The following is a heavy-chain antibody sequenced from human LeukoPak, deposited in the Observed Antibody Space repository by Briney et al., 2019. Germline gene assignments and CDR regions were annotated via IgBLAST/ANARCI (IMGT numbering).Heavy chain of an antibody. CDR3: ARELGGITGTQDY. CDR2: ISAYNGNT. J-gene: IGHJ4*02. V-gene: IGHV1-18*01. Sequence: APVEVSCKASGYTFTSYGISWVRQAPGQGLEWMGWISAYNGNTNYAQKFQGRVTMTRDTSTSTVYMELSSLRSEDTAVYYCARELGGITGTQDYWGQGTLVTVSS. CDR1: GYTFTSYG. D-gene: IGHD1/OR15-1a*01.